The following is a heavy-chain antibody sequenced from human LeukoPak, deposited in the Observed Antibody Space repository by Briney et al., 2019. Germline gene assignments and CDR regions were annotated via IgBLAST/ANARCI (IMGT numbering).Heavy chain of an antibody. CDR1: GYTFTGYY. Sequence: ASVKVSCKASGYTFTGYYMHWVRQAPGQALEWMGWINPNSGGTNYAQKFQGRVTMTRDTSISTAYMELSRLRSDDTAVYYCARVDLGYCTNGVCYDLDYWGQGTLVTVSS. J-gene: IGHJ4*02. D-gene: IGHD2-8*01. CDR3: ARVDLGYCTNGVCYDLDY. CDR2: INPNSGGT. V-gene: IGHV1-2*02.